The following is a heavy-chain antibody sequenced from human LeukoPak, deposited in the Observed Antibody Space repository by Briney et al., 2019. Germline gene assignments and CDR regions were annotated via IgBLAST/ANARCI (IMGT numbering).Heavy chain of an antibody. Sequence: GASVTVSCKASGYTFTSYYMHWVRQAPGQGIEWMGIINPSGGSTSYAQKFQGRFTMTTYTSTSTLYMELSSLRSEDTAVYYCARDLRDCSGGSCYSGRDYWGQGTLVTVSS. CDR1: GYTFTSYY. J-gene: IGHJ4*02. V-gene: IGHV1-46*01. CDR3: ARDLRDCSGGSCYSGRDY. D-gene: IGHD2-15*01. CDR2: INPSGGST.